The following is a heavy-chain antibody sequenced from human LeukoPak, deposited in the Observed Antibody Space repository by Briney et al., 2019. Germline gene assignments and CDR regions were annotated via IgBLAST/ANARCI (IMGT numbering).Heavy chain of an antibody. D-gene: IGHD1-26*01. Sequence: GGSLRLSCAASGFTFSSYSMNWVRQAPGKGLEWVANIKQDGSEKYYVDSVKGRFTISRDNAKNSLYLQMNSLRAEDTAVYYCARVKSGSYYAFDIWGQGTMVTVSS. CDR1: GFTFSSYS. V-gene: IGHV3-7*01. J-gene: IGHJ3*02. CDR3: ARVKSGSYYAFDI. CDR2: IKQDGSEK.